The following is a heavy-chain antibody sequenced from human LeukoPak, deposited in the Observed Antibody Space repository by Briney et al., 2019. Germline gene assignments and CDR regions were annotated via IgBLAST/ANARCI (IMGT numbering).Heavy chain of an antibody. J-gene: IGHJ3*02. D-gene: IGHD5-24*01. CDR1: GYTFTGYY. Sequence: ASVKVSCKASGYTFTGYYVHWVRQAPGQGLEWMGWINPNSGGTSYAQKFQGRVTMTRDTSISTAYMELSRLRSDDTAVYYCAREIPLMAAFDIWGQGTMVTVSS. CDR3: AREIPLMAAFDI. CDR2: INPNSGGT. V-gene: IGHV1-2*02.